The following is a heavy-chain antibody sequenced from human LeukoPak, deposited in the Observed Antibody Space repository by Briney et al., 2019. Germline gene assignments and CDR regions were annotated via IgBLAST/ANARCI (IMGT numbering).Heavy chain of an antibody. CDR1: GGTFSSYA. CDR3: ARDRYCSSTSCYSSWFDP. Sequence: SVKVSCKASGGTFSSYAISWVRQAPGQGLEWMGRIIPIFGTANYAQKFQGRVTITTDESTSTAYMELSSLRSEDTAVYYCARDRYCSSTSCYSSWFDPWGQGTLVTVSS. D-gene: IGHD2-2*01. CDR2: IIPIFGTA. J-gene: IGHJ5*02. V-gene: IGHV1-69*05.